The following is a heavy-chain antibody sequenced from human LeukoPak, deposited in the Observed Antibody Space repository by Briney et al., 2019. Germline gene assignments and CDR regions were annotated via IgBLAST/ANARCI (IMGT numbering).Heavy chain of an antibody. CDR1: GFTFSSYD. CDR2: ILNDGSNK. CDR3: AKDMDHDYDDYGFDY. Sequence: GRSLRLSCAASGFTFSSYDMHWVRQTPGKGLEWVAGILNDGSNKYYADSVKGRCTISRDNSKNTVYLQMNSLRAEDTAVYYCAKDMDHDYDDYGFDYWGQGTPVTVSS. D-gene: IGHD4-17*01. V-gene: IGHV3-30*18. J-gene: IGHJ4*02.